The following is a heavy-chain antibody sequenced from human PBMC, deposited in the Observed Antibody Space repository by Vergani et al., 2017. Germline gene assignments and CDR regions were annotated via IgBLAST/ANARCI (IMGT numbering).Heavy chain of an antibody. CDR1: GGSISSYY. Sequence: QVQLQESGPGLVKPSETLSLTCTVSGGSISSYYWSWIRQPPGKGLEWIGYIYYSGSTNYNPSLKSRVTISVDTSKNQFSLKLSSVTAADTAVYYCARLSRGIYAFDIWGQGTMVTGSS. D-gene: IGHD2/OR15-2a*01. J-gene: IGHJ3*02. CDR3: ARLSRGIYAFDI. CDR2: IYYSGST. V-gene: IGHV4-59*08.